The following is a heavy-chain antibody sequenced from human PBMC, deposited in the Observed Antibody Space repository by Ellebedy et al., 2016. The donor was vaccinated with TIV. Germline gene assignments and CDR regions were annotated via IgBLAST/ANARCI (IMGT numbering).Heavy chain of an antibody. D-gene: IGHD6-19*01. V-gene: IGHV3-7*01. J-gene: IGHJ4*02. Sequence: GGSLRLSCATSGFTFSNYRMTWVRQAPGKGLEWVANIKQDGSEKYYVDSVKGRFSISRDNAKNSLYVQMNSLTDEDTAVYYCARDQWLGRAYYFDSWGQGTLVTVSS. CDR2: IKQDGSEK. CDR3: ARDQWLGRAYYFDS. CDR1: GFTFSNYR.